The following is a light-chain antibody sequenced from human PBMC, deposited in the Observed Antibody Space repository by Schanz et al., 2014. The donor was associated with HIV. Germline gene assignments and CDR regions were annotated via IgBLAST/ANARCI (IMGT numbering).Light chain of an antibody. CDR1: NIESKS. CDR2: YDS. Sequence: SYVLTQPPSVSVAPGKTARITCGGTNIESKSMHWYQQKPCQAPVLVIYYDSDRPSGIPERFSGSNSGNTATLTISRVEAGDEADYYCQVWDSSSDHNWVFGGGTKLTVL. J-gene: IGLJ3*02. V-gene: IGLV3-21*04. CDR3: QVWDSSSDHNWV.